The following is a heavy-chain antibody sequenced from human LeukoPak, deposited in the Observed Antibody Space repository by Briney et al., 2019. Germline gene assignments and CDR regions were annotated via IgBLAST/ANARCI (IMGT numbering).Heavy chain of an antibody. Sequence: GESLKISCKDSGYSFTSYWIGWVRQMPGKGLGWMGIIDPSDSETRYTPSFQGQVTISVDKSLTTADLQWNSLKASDTAMYYCARQTAMGRSGDYWGQGTLVTVSS. D-gene: IGHD5-18*01. CDR3: ARQTAMGRSGDY. CDR1: GYSFTSYW. J-gene: IGHJ4*02. V-gene: IGHV5-51*01. CDR2: IDPSDSET.